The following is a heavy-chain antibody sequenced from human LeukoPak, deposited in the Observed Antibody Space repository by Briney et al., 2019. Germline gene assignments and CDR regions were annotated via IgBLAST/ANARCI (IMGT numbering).Heavy chain of an antibody. CDR2: INPNIGGT. J-gene: IGHJ4*02. CDR3: ARVRRLGTVTPNPFDY. Sequence: ASVKVSCKASGYTFTCYYMHWVRQAPGQGREGRGWINPNIGGTNYAQKFQGRVPMTRDTSISTAYMELSRLRSDDTAVYYCARVRRLGTVTPNPFDYWGQGTLVTVSS. CDR1: GYTFTCYY. D-gene: IGHD4-17*01. V-gene: IGHV1-2*02.